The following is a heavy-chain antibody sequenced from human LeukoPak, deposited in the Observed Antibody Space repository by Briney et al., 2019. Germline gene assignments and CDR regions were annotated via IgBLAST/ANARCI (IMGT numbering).Heavy chain of an antibody. V-gene: IGHV4-4*07. Sequence: PSETLSLTCTVSGGSISSYYWSWIRQPAGKGLEWIGRIYTSGSTNYNPSLKSRVTMSVDTSKNQFSLKLSSVTAADTAVYYCAREAVTYYDSSGYYQTQTAFDYWGQGTLVTVSS. J-gene: IGHJ4*02. D-gene: IGHD3-22*01. CDR1: GGSISSYY. CDR3: AREAVTYYDSSGYYQTQTAFDY. CDR2: IYTSGST.